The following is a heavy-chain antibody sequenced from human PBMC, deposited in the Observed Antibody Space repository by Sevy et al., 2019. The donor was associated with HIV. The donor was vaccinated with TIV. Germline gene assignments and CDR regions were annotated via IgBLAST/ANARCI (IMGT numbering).Heavy chain of an antibody. Sequence: ASMKVSCKASGYTFTSYYMHWVRQAPGQGLEWMGIINPSGGSTSYAQKFQGRVTMTRDTSTSTVYMELSSLRSEDTAVYYCASRTPKNRGYSYGFPSHYYYYGMDVWGQRTTVTVSS. CDR2: INPSGGST. CDR3: ASRTPKNRGYSYGFPSHYYYYGMDV. D-gene: IGHD5-18*01. V-gene: IGHV1-46*01. CDR1: GYTFTSYY. J-gene: IGHJ6*02.